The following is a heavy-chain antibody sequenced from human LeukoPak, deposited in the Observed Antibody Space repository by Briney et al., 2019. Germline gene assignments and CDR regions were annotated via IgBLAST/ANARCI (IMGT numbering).Heavy chain of an antibody. D-gene: IGHD3-22*01. Sequence: GSSVKVSCTASGGTFSSYAISWVRQAPGQGLEWMGGIIPIFGTANYAQKFQGRVTITADEPTSTAYMELSSLRSEDTAVYYCARVPYYYDSGLDYWGQGTLVTVSS. CDR1: GGTFSSYA. CDR2: IIPIFGTA. V-gene: IGHV1-69*01. CDR3: ARVPYYYDSGLDY. J-gene: IGHJ4*02.